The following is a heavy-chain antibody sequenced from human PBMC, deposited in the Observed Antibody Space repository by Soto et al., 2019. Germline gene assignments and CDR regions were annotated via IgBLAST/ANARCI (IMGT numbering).Heavy chain of an antibody. CDR3: ARLIYGMDV. CDR2: VYYSGNA. CDR1: GGSISSTSHY. Sequence: QLQLQESGPGLVKPSETLSLTCSVSGGSISSTSHYWGWIRQPPGKGLEWIGSVYYSGNAHYNASLKSRVTISVDTSKNQFSLRLTSVTAADTAVHYCARLIYGMDVWGQGSTVTVSS. V-gene: IGHV4-39*01. J-gene: IGHJ6*02.